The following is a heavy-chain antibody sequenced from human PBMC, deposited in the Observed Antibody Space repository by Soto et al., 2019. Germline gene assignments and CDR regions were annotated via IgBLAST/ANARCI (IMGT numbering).Heavy chain of an antibody. CDR2: ISYDGSNK. V-gene: IGHV3-30*18. CDR1: GFTFSNYG. Sequence: QVQLVESGGGVVQPGRSLRLSCAASGFTFSNYGMHWVRQAPGKGLEWVAVISYDGSNKYYADSVKGRFSISRDNSKNTLYLQMNSLRAEDTAVYYCAKGDWFDPWDQGTLVTVSS. J-gene: IGHJ5*02. CDR3: AKGDWFDP.